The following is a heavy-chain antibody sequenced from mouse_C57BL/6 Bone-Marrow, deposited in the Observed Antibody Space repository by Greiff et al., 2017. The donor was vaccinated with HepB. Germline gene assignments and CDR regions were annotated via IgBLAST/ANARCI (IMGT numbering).Heavy chain of an antibody. CDR2: ICSGGRT. V-gene: IGHV2-2*01. Sequence: VQLQQSGPGLVQPSHSLSITCTASGFSFTSYGVHWVRQSPGKGLEWMGVICSGGRTDYNAAFISRLSISKDNSKNQVFCKMNSLHADDTAIYYCARRRGGSPFAYWGQGTMVTVSA. CDR1: GFSFTSYG. CDR3: ARRRGGSPFAY. J-gene: IGHJ3*01. D-gene: IGHD1-1*01.